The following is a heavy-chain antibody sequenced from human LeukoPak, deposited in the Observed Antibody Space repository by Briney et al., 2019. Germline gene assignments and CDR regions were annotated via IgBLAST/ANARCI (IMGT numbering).Heavy chain of an antibody. Sequence: PGGPLRLSCAASGFTFTNFWMPWVRQAPGKGLVWVSRINPDGTTTDYAGSVKGRFPISRDNAKNMVYLQMDSLRAEDTAVYYCVRLLDVDYWGQGTLVTVSS. CDR3: VRLLDVDY. V-gene: IGHV3-74*01. D-gene: IGHD1-1*01. J-gene: IGHJ4*02. CDR2: INPDGTTT. CDR1: GFTFTNFW.